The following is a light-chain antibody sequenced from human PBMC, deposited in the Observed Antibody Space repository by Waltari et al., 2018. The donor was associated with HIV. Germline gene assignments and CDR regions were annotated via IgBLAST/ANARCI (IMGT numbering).Light chain of an antibody. CDR2: EVS. CDR3: SSYTSSSTLV. Sequence: QSALTQPASVSGSPGQSITISCTGTSSDVGGYNYVSWFQQHPGKAPQIMIYEVSNRPSGVSNRFSCSKSGNTASLTISVLQAEDEADYYCSSYTSSSTLVFGTGTKVTVL. J-gene: IGLJ1*01. CDR1: SSDVGGYNY. V-gene: IGLV2-14*01.